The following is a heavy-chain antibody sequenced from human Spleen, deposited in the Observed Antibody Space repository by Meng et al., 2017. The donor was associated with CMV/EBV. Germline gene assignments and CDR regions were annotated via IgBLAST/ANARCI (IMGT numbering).Heavy chain of an antibody. CDR2: ISSSGSTI. CDR1: GFTFSDYY. V-gene: IGHV3-11*04. CDR3: ARDPKSPLPAAKYGMDV. Sequence: GGSLRLSCAASGFTFSDYYMSWIRQAPGKGLEWVSYISSSGSTIYYADSVKGRFTISRDNAKNSLFLQMNSLRAEDTAVYYCARDPKSPLPAAKYGMDVWGQGTTVTVSS. J-gene: IGHJ6*02. D-gene: IGHD2-2*01.